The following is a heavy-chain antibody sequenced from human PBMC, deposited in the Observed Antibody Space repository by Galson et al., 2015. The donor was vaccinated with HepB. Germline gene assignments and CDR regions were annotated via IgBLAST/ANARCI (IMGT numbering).Heavy chain of an antibody. CDR2: INHSGST. Sequence: TLSLTCAVYGGSFSGYYWSWIRQPPGKGLEWIGEINHSGSTNYNPSLKSRVTISVDTSKNQFSLKLSSVTAADTAVYCCARAGRGEVVAANAIDYYYGMDVWGQGTTVTVSS. CDR1: GGSFSGYY. CDR3: ARAGRGEVVAANAIDYYYGMDV. V-gene: IGHV4-34*01. J-gene: IGHJ6*02. D-gene: IGHD2-15*01.